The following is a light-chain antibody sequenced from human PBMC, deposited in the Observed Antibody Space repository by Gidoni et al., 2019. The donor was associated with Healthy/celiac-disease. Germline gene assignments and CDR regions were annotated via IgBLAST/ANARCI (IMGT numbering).Light chain of an antibody. J-gene: IGKJ4*01. Sequence: EIVMTQSTATLSVSPGERATLSGRASQSVSSNLAWYQQKPAQAPRLLIDGASTRATGIPARFSGSGSGTEFTLTISSLQSEDFAVYYCQQYNNWPPLTFGGGTKVEIK. CDR1: QSVSSN. CDR2: GAS. CDR3: QQYNNWPPLT. V-gene: IGKV3-15*01.